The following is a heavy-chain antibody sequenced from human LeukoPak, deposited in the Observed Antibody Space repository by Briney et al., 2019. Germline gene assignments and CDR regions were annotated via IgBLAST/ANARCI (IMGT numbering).Heavy chain of an antibody. V-gene: IGHV1-18*01. CDR2: ISGNNDNP. D-gene: IGHD2-2*01. J-gene: IGHJ4*02. Sequence: ASVKVSCKTSGYTLSNFGISGLRPAAAQGVEWMRWISGNNDNPNYGQRFQGRFTVTTDSSTSTAYMELRNLRSDDTAVYYCARDGTSTDDYWGQGTLVTVSS. CDR1: GYTLSNFG. CDR3: ARDGTSTDDY.